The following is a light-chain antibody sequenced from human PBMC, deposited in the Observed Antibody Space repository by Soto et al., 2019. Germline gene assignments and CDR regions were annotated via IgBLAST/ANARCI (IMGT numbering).Light chain of an antibody. CDR2: EVN. Sequence: ALTQPASVSGSPGQSITISCTGTASDVGGYNYVSWYQHHPGEAPKLMIYEVNDRPSGVSNRFSGSKSGNTASLTISGLQAEDEADYYCTSYTSSSTYVFGTGTKVTVL. CDR1: ASDVGGYNY. V-gene: IGLV2-14*01. J-gene: IGLJ1*01. CDR3: TSYTSSSTYV.